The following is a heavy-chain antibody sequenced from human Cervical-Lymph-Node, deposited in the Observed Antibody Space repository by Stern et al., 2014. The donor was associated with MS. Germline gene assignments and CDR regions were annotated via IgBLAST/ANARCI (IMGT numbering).Heavy chain of an antibody. Sequence: EMQLVESGGGLVKPGGSLRLSCAASGFTFSSYSMNWVRQAPGQGLAWISSISSSSSYIYYADSVKGRFTISRDNAKNSLYLQMNSLRAEDTAVYYCARDSSSWYAIDYWGQGTLVTVSS. CDR1: GFTFSSYS. J-gene: IGHJ4*02. V-gene: IGHV3-21*01. D-gene: IGHD6-13*01. CDR2: ISSSSSYI. CDR3: ARDSSSWYAIDY.